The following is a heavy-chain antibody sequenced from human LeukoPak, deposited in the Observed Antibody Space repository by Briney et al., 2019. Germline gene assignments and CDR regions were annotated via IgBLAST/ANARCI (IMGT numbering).Heavy chain of an antibody. CDR3: AKVGYSSGWYGFDI. CDR1: GYTFTGYY. Sequence: ASVKVSCKASGYTFTGYYMHWVRQAPGQGLEWMGRINPDNGGTNYAQKFQGRVTMARDTSISTAYMELSRLTSDDTAVYYCAKVGYSSGWYGFDIWGQGTMVTVSS. J-gene: IGHJ3*02. CDR2: INPDNGGT. D-gene: IGHD6-19*01. V-gene: IGHV1-2*06.